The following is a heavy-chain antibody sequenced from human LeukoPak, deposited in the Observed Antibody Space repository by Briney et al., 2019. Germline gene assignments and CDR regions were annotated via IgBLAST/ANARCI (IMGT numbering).Heavy chain of an antibody. CDR1: GFTFSNAW. J-gene: IGHJ3*02. CDR3: STGIFGAFNM. CDR2: IKSKTDGGTT. D-gene: IGHD3-10*02. Sequence: GGSLRLSCAASGFTFSNAWMNWVRQAPGKGLEWVCRIKSKTDGGTTDYAAPVKGRFTISRDDSNNTLYLQMNSLKTEDIAVYYCSTGIFGAFNMWGQGTMVTVS. V-gene: IGHV3-15*01.